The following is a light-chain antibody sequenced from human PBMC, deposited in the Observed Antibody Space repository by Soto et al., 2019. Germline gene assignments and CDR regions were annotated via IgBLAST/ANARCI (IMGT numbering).Light chain of an antibody. V-gene: IGLV1-40*01. Sequence: QSVLTQPPSVSGAPGQRVTISCTGSSSNIGAGYDVHWYQQLPGTAPKLLISGNSHRPSAVPDRFSGSKSGTSASLAITGLEAEDDADYYCQSYDSSLSAWVFGGGTKVTVL. CDR1: SSNIGAGYD. CDR2: GNS. CDR3: QSYDSSLSAWV. J-gene: IGLJ3*02.